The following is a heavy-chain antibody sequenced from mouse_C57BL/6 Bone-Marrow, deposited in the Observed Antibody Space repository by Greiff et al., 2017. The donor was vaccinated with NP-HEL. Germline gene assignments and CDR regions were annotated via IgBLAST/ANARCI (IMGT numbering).Heavy chain of an antibody. CDR2: ISSGGSYT. J-gene: IGHJ2*01. D-gene: IGHD4-1*02. Sequence: EVHLVESGGDLVKPGGSLKLSCAASGFTFSSYGMSWVRQTPDKRLEWVATISSGGSYTYYPDSVKGRFTISRDNAKNTLYLQMSSLKSEDTAMYYCASVNWDGGGFDYWGQGTTLTVSS. CDR3: ASVNWDGGGFDY. V-gene: IGHV5-6*01. CDR1: GFTFSSYG.